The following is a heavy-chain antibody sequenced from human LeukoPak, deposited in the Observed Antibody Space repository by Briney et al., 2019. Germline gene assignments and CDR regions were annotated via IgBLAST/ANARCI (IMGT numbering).Heavy chain of an antibody. CDR2: IIPIFGTT. CDR1: GGTFSSYA. Sequence: SVKVSCKASGGTFSSYAISWVRQAPGQGLEWMGGIIPIFGTTNYAQKFQGRVTITTDESTSTAYMELSRLRSDDTAVYFCAKVRAGAVAFDVWGQGTMVTVSS. D-gene: IGHD6-13*01. V-gene: IGHV1-69*05. J-gene: IGHJ3*01. CDR3: AKVRAGAVAFDV.